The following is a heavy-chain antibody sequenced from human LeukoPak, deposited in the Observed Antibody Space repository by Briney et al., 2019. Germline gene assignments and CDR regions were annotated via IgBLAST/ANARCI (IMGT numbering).Heavy chain of an antibody. D-gene: IGHD3-22*01. J-gene: IGHJ3*02. CDR3: ARGDYNDSSGNPVVGFDI. Sequence: SETLSLTCTVSGGSISSHYWSWIRQPPGKGLEWIGYIHYSGSTNYNPSLKSRVTISVDTSKNQFSLKLSSVTAADTAVYYCARGDYNDSSGNPVVGFDIWGQGTMVTVSS. V-gene: IGHV4-59*11. CDR1: GGSISSHY. CDR2: IHYSGST.